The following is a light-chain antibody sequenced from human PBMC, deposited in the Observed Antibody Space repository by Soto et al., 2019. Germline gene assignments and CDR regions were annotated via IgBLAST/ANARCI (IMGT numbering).Light chain of an antibody. CDR2: GAS. Sequence: EIVLTQSPGTLSLSPGERATLSCRASQSVSSTYLAWYQQKPGQAPRLLIYGASNRATGIPDRFSGSGSGTDFTLTISRLEPADFAVYYCQQYGSSPFAFGPGTKVDI. CDR1: QSVSSTY. V-gene: IGKV3-20*01. CDR3: QQYGSSPFA. J-gene: IGKJ3*01.